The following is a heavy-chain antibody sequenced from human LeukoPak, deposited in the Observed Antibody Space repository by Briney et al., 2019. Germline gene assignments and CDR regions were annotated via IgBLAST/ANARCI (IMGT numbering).Heavy chain of an antibody. Sequence: TLSLTCTVSGGSINNGGYYWSWIRQHPGKGLESIVYVSYSGSTYYNPSLASRVTISVDTSKNQFSLKLSSVTAADTAVYYCARLAGFGELFKHDVYWGQGTPVTVSS. J-gene: IGHJ4*02. CDR3: ARLAGFGELFKHDVY. V-gene: IGHV4-31*03. CDR2: VSYSGST. D-gene: IGHD3-10*01. CDR1: GGSINNGGYY.